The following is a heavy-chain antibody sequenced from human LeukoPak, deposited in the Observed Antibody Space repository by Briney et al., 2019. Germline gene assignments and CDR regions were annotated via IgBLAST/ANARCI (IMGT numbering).Heavy chain of an antibody. V-gene: IGHV3-23*01. CDR1: GFTFSSYA. CDR2: ISGSGGST. Sequence: PGGSLRLSCAASGFTFSSYAMSWVRQAPGKGLEWVSAISGSGGSTYYADSVKGRFTISRDNSKNTLCLQMNSLRAEDTAVYYCASPHCSSTSCYYGYYGMDVWGQGTTVTVSS. J-gene: IGHJ6*02. D-gene: IGHD2-2*01. CDR3: ASPHCSSTSCYYGYYGMDV.